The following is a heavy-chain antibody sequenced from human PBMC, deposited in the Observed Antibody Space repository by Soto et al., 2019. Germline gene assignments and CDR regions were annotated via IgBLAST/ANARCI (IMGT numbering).Heavy chain of an antibody. Sequence: GGSLRLSCAASGFTFNNYGMQWVRQAPGKGLEWVAVISYDGSNKYYADSVKDRFTISRDNSKKTLYLQMNSLRADDTAVYYCVAGQYFFDYCGQGTLVTVSS. J-gene: IGHJ4*02. V-gene: IGHV3-30*03. CDR2: ISYDGSNK. CDR3: VAGQYFFDY. CDR1: GFTFNNYG. D-gene: IGHD6-19*01.